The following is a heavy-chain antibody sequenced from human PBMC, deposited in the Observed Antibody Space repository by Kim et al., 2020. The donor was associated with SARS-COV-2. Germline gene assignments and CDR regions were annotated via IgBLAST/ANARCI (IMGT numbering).Heavy chain of an antibody. Sequence: GGSLRLSCAASGFTVSSNYMSWVRQAPGKGLEWVSVIYSGGSTYYADSVKGRFTISRHNSKNTLYLQMNSLRAEDTAVYYCARDYYDSSYYYYGMDVWGQGTTVTVSS. CDR3: ARDYYDSSYYYYGMDV. J-gene: IGHJ6*02. V-gene: IGHV3-53*04. D-gene: IGHD3-22*01. CDR2: IYSGGST. CDR1: GFTVSSNY.